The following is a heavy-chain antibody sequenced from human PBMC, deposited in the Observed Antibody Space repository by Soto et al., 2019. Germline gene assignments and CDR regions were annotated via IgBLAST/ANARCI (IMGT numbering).Heavy chain of an antibody. CDR3: ARVSGIYYYGMDV. CDR2: IYYDGSP. J-gene: IGHJ6*02. CDR1: GGSLSGYY. Sequence: SETLSLTCTVSGGSLSGYYWSWVREPPGKGLEWIAYIYYDGSPKYSPSLKSRVTISVDTSKNQFSLKLSSVTAADTAVYYCARVSGIYYYGMDVWGQGTTVTVSS. V-gene: IGHV4-59*01. D-gene: IGHD3-10*01.